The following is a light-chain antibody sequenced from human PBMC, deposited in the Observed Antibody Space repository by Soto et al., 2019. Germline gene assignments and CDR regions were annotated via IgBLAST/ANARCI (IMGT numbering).Light chain of an antibody. CDR1: QTIYSN. CDR2: RSS. J-gene: IGKJ1*01. Sequence: IGMTQSPATLSVSPGERATLSCRASQTIYSNVAWYQQRPGQPPRLLIYRSSSRATGIPARFSGSGSGTEFTLTINSLQSEDFAVYYCQQYHNLWTFGQGTKVEIK. CDR3: QQYHNLWT. V-gene: IGKV3-15*01.